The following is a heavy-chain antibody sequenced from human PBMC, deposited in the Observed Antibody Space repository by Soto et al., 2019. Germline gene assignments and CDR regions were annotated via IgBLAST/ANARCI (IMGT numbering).Heavy chain of an antibody. CDR2: IGYDGSNK. CDR3: ARDPVNYYGSWTYGMDV. D-gene: IGHD3-10*01. CDR1: GLTLSRFA. V-gene: IGHV3-30-3*01. J-gene: IGHJ6*02. Sequence: QVQLVESGGVVVQPGRSLRLSCAASGLTLSRFAMHWVRQAPGKGLEWVAVIGYDGSNKDYADSVKGRFTISRDNSMNTLYLQMNSLRPEDTAVYYCARDPVNYYGSWTYGMDVWGQGTTVTVSS.